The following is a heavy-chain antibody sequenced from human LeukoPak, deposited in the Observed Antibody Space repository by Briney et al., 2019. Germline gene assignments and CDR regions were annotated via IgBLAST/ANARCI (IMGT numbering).Heavy chain of an antibody. CDR1: GGSFSGYY. CDR3: ARVYTEIAAAGTWYFDY. D-gene: IGHD6-13*01. Sequence: SETLSLTCAVYGGSFSGYYWSWIRQPPGKGLEWIGEINHSGSTNYNPSLKSRVTISVDTSKNQFSLKLSSVTAEDTAVYYCARVYTEIAAAGTWYFDYWGQGTLVTVSS. V-gene: IGHV4-34*01. J-gene: IGHJ4*02. CDR2: INHSGST.